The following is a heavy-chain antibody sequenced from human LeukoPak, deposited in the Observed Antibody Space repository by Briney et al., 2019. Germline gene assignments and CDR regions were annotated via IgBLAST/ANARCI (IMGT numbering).Heavy chain of an antibody. V-gene: IGHV3-23*01. CDR3: AKVPEGGYDLYYFDY. CDR2: ISGGSGTT. J-gene: IGHJ4*02. D-gene: IGHD5-12*01. CDR1: GFTFSNYA. Sequence: PGGSLRLSCAASGFTFSNYAMSWVRHAPGKGMEWVSAISGGSGTTYFADSVRGRFTISRDNSKNTLYLQMNSLRAEDTAVYYCAKVPEGGYDLYYFDYWGQGALVTVSS.